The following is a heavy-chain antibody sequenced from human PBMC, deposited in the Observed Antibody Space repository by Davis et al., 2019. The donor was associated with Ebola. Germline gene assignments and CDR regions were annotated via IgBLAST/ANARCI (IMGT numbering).Heavy chain of an antibody. V-gene: IGHV3-30*02. D-gene: IGHD2-8*01. CDR3: AKGLTSVNDNWFDP. J-gene: IGHJ5*02. CDR2: IRPDGSYY. Sequence: GGSLRLSCAASGFTFSTYGMHWVRQAPGMGLEWVAFIRPDGSYYQYSDSVKGRFTISRDNFKNTLFLQMNSLRVEDTAVYYCAKGLTSVNDNWFDPWGRGTLVTVSS. CDR1: GFTFSTYG.